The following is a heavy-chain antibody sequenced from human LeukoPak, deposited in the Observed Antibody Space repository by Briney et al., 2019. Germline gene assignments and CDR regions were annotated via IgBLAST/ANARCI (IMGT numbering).Heavy chain of an antibody. CDR1: GLSMSQYY. CDR2: IYFSGST. D-gene: IGHD2-8*01. Sequence: PSETLSLPCTVSGLSMSQYYWRWIRQPPGKGLEWVGFIYFSGSTHHHLSLKSRVTISVDASKNQFSLKLSSVTAADAAVYYCARTPGGLDCTNGVCFPIGYYYGMDVWGQGTTVTVSS. CDR3: ARTPGGLDCTNGVCFPIGYYYGMDV. J-gene: IGHJ6*02. V-gene: IGHV4-59*08.